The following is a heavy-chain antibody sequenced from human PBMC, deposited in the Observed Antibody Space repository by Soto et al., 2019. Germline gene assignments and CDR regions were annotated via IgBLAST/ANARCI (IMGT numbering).Heavy chain of an antibody. CDR2: INPNNGNT. D-gene: IGHD2-15*01. V-gene: IGHV1-18*01. CDR3: ASEVRILGRWWAFDI. Sequence: QVQLVQSGAEVKKPGASVKVSCKTSGYSFTKYGVNWVRQAPGQGLQWMGRINPNNGNTDYAQTLQGRLTITTDTATSSAHMELGTLRYNDTPVDYWASEVRILGRWWAFDIWGPGTMVTVSS. CDR1: GYSFTKYG. J-gene: IGHJ3*02.